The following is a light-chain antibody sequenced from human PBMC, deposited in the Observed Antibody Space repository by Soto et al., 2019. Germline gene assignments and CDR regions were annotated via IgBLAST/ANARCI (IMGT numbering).Light chain of an antibody. CDR1: SSDIGGYNY. Sequence: QSALTQPASVSGSPGQSITISCTGTSSDIGGYNYVSWSQQHPGKAPQLMIYEVSNRPSGVSNRFSGSKSGNTASLTISGLQAEDEADYYCSSYTSSSTFVSGTGTKVTVL. CDR2: EVS. J-gene: IGLJ1*01. CDR3: SSYTSSSTFV. V-gene: IGLV2-14*01.